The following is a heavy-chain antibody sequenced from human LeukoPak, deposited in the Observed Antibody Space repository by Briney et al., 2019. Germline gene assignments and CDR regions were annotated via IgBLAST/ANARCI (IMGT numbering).Heavy chain of an antibody. D-gene: IGHD3-3*01. CDR3: ARSEEEWPFDY. V-gene: IGHV4-59*01. Sequence: ASETLSLTCTVSGGSISSYYWSWIRQPPGKGLEWIGYIYYSGSTNYNPSLKSRVTISVDTSKNQFSLKLSSVTAADTAVYYCARSEEEWPFDYWGQGTLVTVSS. CDR2: IYYSGST. CDR1: GGSISSYY. J-gene: IGHJ4*02.